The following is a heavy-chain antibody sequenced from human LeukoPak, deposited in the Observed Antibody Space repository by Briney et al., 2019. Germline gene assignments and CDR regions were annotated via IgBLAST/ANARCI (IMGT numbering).Heavy chain of an antibody. J-gene: IGHJ6*03. V-gene: IGHV4-39*01. CDR3: ARRATTVTTGYYYYYMDV. Sequence: PSETLSLTCTVSGGSINSRSYYWGWIRQPPGKGLESIGSVYYGGTTYYNPSLKSRVAISEDTCKNQFSLKLSSVTAADTAVYYCARRATTVTTGYYYYYMDVWGKGTTVTVSS. CDR1: GGSINSRSYY. CDR2: VYYGGTT. D-gene: IGHD4-17*01.